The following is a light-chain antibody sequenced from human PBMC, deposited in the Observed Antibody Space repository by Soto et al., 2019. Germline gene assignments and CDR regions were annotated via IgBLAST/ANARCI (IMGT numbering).Light chain of an antibody. J-gene: IGLJ3*02. V-gene: IGLV2-14*01. CDR1: SSDVGGYNY. CDR3: SSYTGSSTPLV. Sequence: QSALTQPASVSGSPGQSITISCTGTSSDVGGYNYVSWYQQHPGKAPKLMIYDVSNRPSGVSKRFSGSKSGNTASLTISGLQAEDEADYYCSSYTGSSTPLVFGGGTKLTVL. CDR2: DVS.